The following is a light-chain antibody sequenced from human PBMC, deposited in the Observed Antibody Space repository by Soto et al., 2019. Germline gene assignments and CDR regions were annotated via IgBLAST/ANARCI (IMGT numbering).Light chain of an antibody. CDR3: QQANSFPFT. V-gene: IGKV1-12*02. CDR2: AAS. CDR1: QIIGSW. J-gene: IGKJ3*01. Sequence: DLQMTQSPSSVSASIGDRVTITCRASQIIGSWLAWYQQKPGIAPTLLIYAASSLQSGVPSRFSGSGSGSDFTLTLTSLQAEDSATYYCQQANSFPFTFGPGTKVDIK.